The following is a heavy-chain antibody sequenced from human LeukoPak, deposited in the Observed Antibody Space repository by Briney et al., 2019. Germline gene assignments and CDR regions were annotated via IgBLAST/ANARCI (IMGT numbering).Heavy chain of an antibody. D-gene: IGHD6-13*01. V-gene: IGHV4-39*01. CDR2: IYYSGST. J-gene: IGHJ3*02. CDR1: GGSISSSSYY. CDR3: ARHSSSSRRGAFDI. Sequence: PSETLSLTCTVSGGSISSSSYYWGWIRQPPGKGLEWIGSIYYSGSTYYNPSLKSRVTISVDTSKNQFSLKLSSVTAADTAVYYCARHSSSSRRGAFDIWGQGTMVTVSS.